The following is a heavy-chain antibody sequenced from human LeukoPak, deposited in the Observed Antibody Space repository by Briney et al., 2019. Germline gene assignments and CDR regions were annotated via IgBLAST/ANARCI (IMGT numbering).Heavy chain of an antibody. J-gene: IGHJ4*02. CDR1: GYSFTNYW. Sequence: GESLKISCKGSGYSFTNYWIAWVRQMPGKGLEWMGIMYPGDSDIRYSPSFQGQVTISDDKSISTAYLQWSSLKASDAAMYYCARLRAYSGYEPFDYWGQGTLVTVSA. V-gene: IGHV5-51*01. D-gene: IGHD5-12*01. CDR3: ARLRAYSGYEPFDY. CDR2: MYPGDSDI.